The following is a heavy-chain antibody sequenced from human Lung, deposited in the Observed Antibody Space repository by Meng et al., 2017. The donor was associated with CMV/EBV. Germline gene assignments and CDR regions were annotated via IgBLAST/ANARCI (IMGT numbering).Heavy chain of an antibody. CDR3: ARSRGVRFLVTY. CDR1: GYTFTGYY. J-gene: IGHJ4*02. Sequence: ASVKVSCKASGYTFTGYYMHWVRQAPGQGLEWMGWINPKSGGTNYAQKFQGRVTMTRDTSISTAYMELSRLRSDDTAVYYCARSRGVRFLVTYWGQGTVVTVSS. CDR2: INPKSGGT. V-gene: IGHV1-2*02. D-gene: IGHD3-3*01.